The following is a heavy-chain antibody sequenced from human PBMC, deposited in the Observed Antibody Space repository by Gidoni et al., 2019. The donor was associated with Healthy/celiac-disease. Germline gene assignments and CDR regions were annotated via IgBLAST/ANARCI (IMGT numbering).Heavy chain of an antibody. D-gene: IGHD6-19*01. CDR2: IKQDGSEK. CDR3: ARGLTSSGWYFDY. V-gene: IGHV3-7*01. Sequence: EVQLVESGGGLVQPGGSLRLSCAASGLTFSSYWMSWVRQAPGKGLEWVANIKQDGSEKYYVDSVKGRFTISRDNAKNSLYLQMNSLRAEDTAVYYCARGLTSSGWYFDYWGQGTLVTVSS. CDR1: GLTFSSYW. J-gene: IGHJ4*02.